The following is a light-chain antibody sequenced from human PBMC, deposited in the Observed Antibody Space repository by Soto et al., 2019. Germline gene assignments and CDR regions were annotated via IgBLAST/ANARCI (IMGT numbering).Light chain of an antibody. V-gene: IGLV2-8*01. J-gene: IGLJ3*02. CDR2: EVT. CDR1: SSDVGAYNY. Sequence: QSALTQPPSASGSPGQSVTISCTGTSSDVGAYNYVSWYQQHAGKAPKLVIYEVTKRPSGVPDRFSCSKSANTASLTVSGLQAEDEADYYCSSFASSNTGVFGGGTKLTVL. CDR3: SSFASSNTGV.